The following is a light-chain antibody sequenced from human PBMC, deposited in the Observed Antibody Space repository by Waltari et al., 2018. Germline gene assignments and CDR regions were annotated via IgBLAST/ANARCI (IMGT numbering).Light chain of an antibody. CDR3: QAWDSSTDHVV. Sequence: QEPGQSPVRVLCQDTKRPSGIPERFSGSNSGNTATLTISGTQAMDEAEYYCQAWDSSTDHVVFGGGTKLTVL. V-gene: IGLV3-1*01. CDR2: QDT. J-gene: IGLJ2*01.